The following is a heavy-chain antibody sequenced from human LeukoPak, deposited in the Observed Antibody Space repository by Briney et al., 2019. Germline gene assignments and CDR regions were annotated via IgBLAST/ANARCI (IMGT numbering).Heavy chain of an antibody. J-gene: IGHJ4*02. CDR1: GFTFSSFA. D-gene: IGHD1-26*01. CDR3: AKGRGSPYYFEY. CDR2: ISGSGAST. Sequence: TGGSLRLSYAASGFTFSSFAMTWVRQAPGKGLEWVSAISGSGASTYYADSVKGRFTISRDNSKNTLYLQMNSLRAEDTAVYYCAKGRGSPYYFEYWGQGTLVTVSS. V-gene: IGHV3-23*01.